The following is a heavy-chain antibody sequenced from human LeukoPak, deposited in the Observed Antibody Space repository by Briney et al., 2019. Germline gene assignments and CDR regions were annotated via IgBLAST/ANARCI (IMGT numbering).Heavy chain of an antibody. CDR1: GFTFSSYA. CDR2: ISYDGSNK. V-gene: IGHV3-30*04. CDR3: AKDEEYYDFWSGAFVPAFDY. J-gene: IGHJ4*02. D-gene: IGHD3-3*01. Sequence: GGSLRLSCAASGFTFSSYAMHWVRQAPGKGLEWVAVISYDGSNKYYADSVKGRFTISRDNSKNTLYLQMNSLRAEDTAVYYCAKDEEYYDFWSGAFVPAFDYWAQGTLVTVSS.